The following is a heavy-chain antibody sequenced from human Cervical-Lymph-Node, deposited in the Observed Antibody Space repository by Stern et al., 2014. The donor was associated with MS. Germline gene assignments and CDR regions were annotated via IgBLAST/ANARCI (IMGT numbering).Heavy chain of an antibody. V-gene: IGHV4-59*11. CDR3: ARATDL. CDR2: INSTGTT. CDR1: GASITSHF. Sequence: QPQESRPGLLTPSATLSLTCNVSGASITSHFWSWIRPPPGPGLEWLGFINSTGTTNYNASLKGRVAISINTSKTQFSLRLSSVTAADTAVYYGARATDLWGQGILVTVSS. J-gene: IGHJ5*02.